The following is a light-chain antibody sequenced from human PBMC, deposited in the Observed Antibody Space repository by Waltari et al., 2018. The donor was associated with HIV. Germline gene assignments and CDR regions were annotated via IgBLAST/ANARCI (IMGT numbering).Light chain of an antibody. CDR1: QSLLHSNGYNY. Sequence: DIVMTQSPLSLPVTPGEPASISCRSSQSLLHSNGYNYLDWYLQKPGQPPQLLFYLSSNRAGGVPDRFSGSGSGTEFTLKSSRVEAEDVGVYYCMQALQTPRAFGQGTKVE. CDR3: MQALQTPRA. CDR2: LSS. J-gene: IGKJ1*01. V-gene: IGKV2-28*01.